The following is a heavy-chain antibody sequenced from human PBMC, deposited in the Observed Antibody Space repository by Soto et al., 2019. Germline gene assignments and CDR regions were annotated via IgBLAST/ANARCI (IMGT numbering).Heavy chain of an antibody. Sequence: SSETLSLTCTVSGGSISSGGYYWSWIRQHPGKGLEWIGYIYYSGSTYYNPSLKSRVTISVDTSKNQFSLKLSSVTAADTAVYYCARGSAAAGSDYWGQGTLVTVSS. CDR1: GGSISSGGYY. D-gene: IGHD6-13*01. CDR2: IYYSGST. J-gene: IGHJ4*02. CDR3: ARGSAAAGSDY. V-gene: IGHV4-31*03.